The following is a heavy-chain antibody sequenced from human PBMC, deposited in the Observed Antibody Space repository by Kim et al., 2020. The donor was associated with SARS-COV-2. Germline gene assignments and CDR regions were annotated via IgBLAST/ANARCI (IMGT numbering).Heavy chain of an antibody. CDR3: ARDLGADSSGSKGDY. CDR1: GFTVSSNY. V-gene: IGHV3-53*01. Sequence: GGSLRLSCAASGFTVSSNYMSWVRQAPGKGLEWVSVIYSGGSTYYADSVKGRFTISRDNSKNTLYLQMNSLRAEDTAVYYCARDLGADSSGSKGDYWGQGTLVTVSS. D-gene: IGHD3-22*01. CDR2: IYSGGST. J-gene: IGHJ4*02.